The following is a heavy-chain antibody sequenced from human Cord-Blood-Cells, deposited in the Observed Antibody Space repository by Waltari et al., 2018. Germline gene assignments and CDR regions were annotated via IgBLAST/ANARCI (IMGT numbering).Heavy chain of an antibody. J-gene: IGHJ5*02. Sequence: QVQLVQSGAEVKKPGASVKVSCKASGYTFTSYYMHWVRQAPGQGLEWMGIINPGGGRQSYAQKFQGRVTMTRDTSTSTVYMELSSLRSEDTAVYYCAGGSYFNWFDPWGQGTLVTVSS. CDR3: AGGSYFNWFDP. V-gene: IGHV1-46*01. CDR1: GYTFTSYY. D-gene: IGHD1-26*01. CDR2: INPGGGRQ.